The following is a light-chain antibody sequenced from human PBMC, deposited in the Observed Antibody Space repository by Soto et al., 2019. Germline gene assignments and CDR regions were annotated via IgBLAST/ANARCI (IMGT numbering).Light chain of an antibody. V-gene: IGKV1-27*01. J-gene: IGKJ1*01. CDR2: AAS. CDR1: QGISNY. CDR3: QKYNRAPRT. Sequence: DIQMTQSPSSLSASVGDRVTITCRASQGISNYLAWYQQKPGKVPKLLIYAASTLQSGVPSRFSGSGSGTDVTHTISSLQPEDVDTYYCQKYNRAPRTFGQGTKVEIK.